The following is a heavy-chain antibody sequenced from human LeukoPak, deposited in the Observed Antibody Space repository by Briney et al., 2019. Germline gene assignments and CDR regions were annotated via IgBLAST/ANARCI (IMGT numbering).Heavy chain of an antibody. J-gene: IGHJ4*02. D-gene: IGHD3-3*01. V-gene: IGHV4-30-2*01. CDR2: IYHSGST. Sequence: RPSETLSLTCTVSGGSISSGGYYWSWIRQPPGKGLEWIGYIYHSGSTYYNPSLKSRVTISVDRFKNQFSLKLSSVTAADTAVYYCAKLLRFLEWLLPDYWGQGTLVTVSS. CDR1: GGSISSGGYY. CDR3: AKLLRFLEWLLPDY.